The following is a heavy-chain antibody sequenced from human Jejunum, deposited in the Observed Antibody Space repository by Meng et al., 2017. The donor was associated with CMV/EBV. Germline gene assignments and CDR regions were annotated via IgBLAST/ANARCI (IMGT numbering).Heavy chain of an antibody. CDR2: ISSGSTYI. V-gene: IGHV3-21*01. Sequence: SVAASGFTFGSFSMNWVRQAPGKGLEWVAYISSGSTYIYYADSVKGRFTISRDNAKNLLYLQMNSLRAEDTAVYYCARVRGLDVWGQGTTVTVSS. D-gene: IGHD4-17*01. CDR3: ARVRGLDV. J-gene: IGHJ6*02. CDR1: GFTFGSFS.